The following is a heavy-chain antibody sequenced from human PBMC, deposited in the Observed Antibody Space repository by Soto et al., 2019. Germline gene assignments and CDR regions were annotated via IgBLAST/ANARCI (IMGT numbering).Heavy chain of an antibody. CDR3: ARQGGVLWFGELADY. Sequence: QLQLQESGPGLVKPSETLSLTCTVSGGSISSSSYYWGWIRQPPGKGLEWIGSIYYSGSTYYNPSLKSRVTISVDTSKNQFSLKLSSVTAADTAVYYCARQGGVLWFGELADYWGQGTLVTVSS. CDR2: IYYSGST. J-gene: IGHJ4*02. D-gene: IGHD3-10*01. CDR1: GGSISSSSYY. V-gene: IGHV4-39*01.